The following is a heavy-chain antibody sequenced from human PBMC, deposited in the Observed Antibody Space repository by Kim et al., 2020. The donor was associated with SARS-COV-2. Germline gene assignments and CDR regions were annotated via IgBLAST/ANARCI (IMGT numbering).Heavy chain of an antibody. V-gene: IGHV3-43D*03. J-gene: IGHJ6*02. Sequence: DSVNGRFTISRDNSKNSLYLQMNSLRAEDTALYYCAKDIGQPDYYGMDVCGQGTTVTVSS. D-gene: IGHD6-13*01. CDR3: AKDIGQPDYYGMDV.